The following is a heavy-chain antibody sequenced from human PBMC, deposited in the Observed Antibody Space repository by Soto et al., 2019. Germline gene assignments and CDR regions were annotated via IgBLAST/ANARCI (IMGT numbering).Heavy chain of an antibody. Sequence: ASVKVSCAASGFTVSSNYMSWVRQAPGKGLEWVSVIYSGGSTYYADSVKGRFTISRDNSKNTLYLQMNSLRAEDTAVYYCASPLYSSGNDYWGQGTLVTVSS. D-gene: IGHD6-19*01. CDR3: ASPLYSSGNDY. CDR2: IYSGGST. V-gene: IGHV3-66*01. CDR1: GFTVSSNY. J-gene: IGHJ4*02.